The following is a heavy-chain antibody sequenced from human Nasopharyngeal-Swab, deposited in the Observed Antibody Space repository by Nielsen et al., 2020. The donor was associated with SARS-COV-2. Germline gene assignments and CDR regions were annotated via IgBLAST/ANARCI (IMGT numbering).Heavy chain of an antibody. V-gene: IGHV7-4-1*02. Sequence: WVRPAPGQGLEWMGWINTNTGNPTYAQGFTGRFVFSLDTSVSTAYLQISSLKAEDTAVYYCARDVGLLRYFDWLYTPLYYFDYWGQGTLVTVSS. CDR2: INTNTGNP. D-gene: IGHD3-9*01. J-gene: IGHJ4*02. CDR3: ARDVGLLRYFDWLYTPLYYFDY.